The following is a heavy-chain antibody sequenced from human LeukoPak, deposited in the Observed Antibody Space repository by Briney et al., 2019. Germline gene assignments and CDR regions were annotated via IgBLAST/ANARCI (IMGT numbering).Heavy chain of an antibody. CDR2: ISWNSAMI. V-gene: IGHV3-9*01. D-gene: IGHD6-6*01. CDR3: AKATYSTSPGYYFDY. CDR1: GFTFDDYA. J-gene: IGHJ4*02. Sequence: PGGSLRLSCAASGFTFDDYAMHWVRQGPGKGLEWVSGISWNSAMIAYADSVKGRFTISRDKAKNSLYLQMNSLRAEDTAFYYCAKATYSTSPGYYFDYWGQGTLVTVSS.